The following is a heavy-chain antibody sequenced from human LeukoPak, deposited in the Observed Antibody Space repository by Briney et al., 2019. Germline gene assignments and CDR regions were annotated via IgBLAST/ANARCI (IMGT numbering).Heavy chain of an antibody. CDR3: ARASGSSGWCEDWFDR. D-gene: IGHD6-19*01. Sequence: SETLSLTCAVYGGSFSGYYWSWIRQPPGKGLEWIGEINHSGSTNYNPSLKSRVTISVDTSKNQFSLKLSSVTAADTAVYYCARASGSSGWCEDWFDRWGQGTLVTVSS. V-gene: IGHV4-34*01. J-gene: IGHJ5*02. CDR2: INHSGST. CDR1: GGSFSGYY.